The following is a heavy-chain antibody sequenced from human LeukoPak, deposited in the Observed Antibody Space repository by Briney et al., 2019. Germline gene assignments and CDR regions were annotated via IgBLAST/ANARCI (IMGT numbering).Heavy chain of an antibody. CDR1: GGSISSYY. D-gene: IGHD2/OR15-2a*01. V-gene: IGHV4-4*07. CDR2: IYTSGST. Sequence: SETLSLTCTVSGGSISSYYWSWIRQPAGKGLEWIGRIYTSGSTNYNPSLKSRVTMSVDTSKNQFSLKLSSVTAADTAVYYCARDGASAFLFSGYYYYMDVWGKGTTVTVSS. CDR3: ARDGASAFLFSGYYYYMDV. J-gene: IGHJ6*03.